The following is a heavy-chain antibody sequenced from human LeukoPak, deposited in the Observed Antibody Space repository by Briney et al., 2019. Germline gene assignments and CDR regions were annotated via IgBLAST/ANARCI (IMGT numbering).Heavy chain of an antibody. D-gene: IGHD3-10*01. J-gene: IGHJ5*02. V-gene: IGHV4-34*01. CDR2: INHSGST. CDR1: GGSFSGYY. Sequence: SETLSLTCAVYGGSFSGYYWSWIRQPPGKGLEWIGEINHSGSTNYNPSLKSRVTISVDTSKNQFSLKLSSVTAADTAVYYRARGGPMVRGVLGWFDPWGQGTLVTVSS. CDR3: ARGGPMVRGVLGWFDP.